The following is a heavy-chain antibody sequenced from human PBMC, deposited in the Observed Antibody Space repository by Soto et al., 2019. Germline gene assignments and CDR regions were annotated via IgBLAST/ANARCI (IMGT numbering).Heavy chain of an antibody. J-gene: IGHJ4*02. V-gene: IGHV1-3*01. Sequence: QVQLVQSGAEVKKPGASVKVSCKASGYTFTSYAMHWVRQAPGQRLEWMGWINAGNGNTKYSQKFQGRVTITRDTSASTAYMELSSLRSEVTAVYYCASDKGRIAAAGTFGYWGQGTLVTVSS. CDR3: ASDKGRIAAAGTFGY. CDR2: INAGNGNT. D-gene: IGHD6-13*01. CDR1: GYTFTSYA.